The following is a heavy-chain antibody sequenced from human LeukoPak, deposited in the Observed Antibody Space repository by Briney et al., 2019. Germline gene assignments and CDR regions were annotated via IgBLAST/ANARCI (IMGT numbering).Heavy chain of an antibody. CDR3: ARGGGLALAGTRFDY. Sequence: ASVKVSCKASGYTFSDYYMYWVRQAPGQGLEWMGWINSNSGGTTYAQKFQGRVTMARDTSITTAYMELSSLTSDDTAVYYCARGGGLALAGTRFDYWGRGTLVTVSS. V-gene: IGHV1-2*02. J-gene: IGHJ4*02. CDR2: INSNSGGT. CDR1: GYTFSDYY. D-gene: IGHD6-13*01.